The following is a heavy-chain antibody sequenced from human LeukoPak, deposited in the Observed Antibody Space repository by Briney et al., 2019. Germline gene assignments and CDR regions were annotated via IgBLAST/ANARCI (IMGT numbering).Heavy chain of an antibody. CDR1: GGSITSYY. V-gene: IGHV4-59*01. CDR3: AGMVRGVIVTDAFDI. Sequence: SETLSLTCNVSGGSITSYYWSWIRQPPGKGLEWIGDIYYTGRTDYNSSHKSRVTISVDTSKNQFSLKLSSVTAADTAVYYCAGMVRGVIVTDAFDIWGQGTMVTVSS. D-gene: IGHD3-10*01. J-gene: IGHJ3*02. CDR2: IYYTGRT.